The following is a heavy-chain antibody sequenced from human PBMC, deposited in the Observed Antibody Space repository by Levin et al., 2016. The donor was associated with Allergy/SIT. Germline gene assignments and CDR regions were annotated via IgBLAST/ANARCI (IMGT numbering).Heavy chain of an antibody. CDR2: IYYRGTT. J-gene: IGHJ4*02. CDR3: ARVSSDFSGYNTYYFDF. D-gene: IGHD3-22*01. CDR1: GGSVTRGGYY. Sequence: SETLSLTCSVSGGSVTRGGYYWSWIRQHPGKGLEWIGYIYYRGTTNYNPSLKSRLTMSVDTSKNQFSLNLTSVTAADTAVYYCARVSSDFSGYNTYYFDFWGQGALVTVSS. V-gene: IGHV4-31*03.